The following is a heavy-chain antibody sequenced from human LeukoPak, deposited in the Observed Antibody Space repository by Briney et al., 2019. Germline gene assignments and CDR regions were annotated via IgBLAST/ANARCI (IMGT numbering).Heavy chain of an antibody. CDR3: ATGSSGPYYFDY. CDR2: FDPEDGET. CDR1: GYTLTELS. D-gene: IGHD6-19*01. Sequence: ASVKVSCKVSGYTLTELSMHWVRQAPGKGLEGMGGFDPEDGETIYAQKFQGRVTMTEDTSTDTAYMELSSLRSEDTAVYYCATGSSGPYYFDYWGRGTLVTVSS. J-gene: IGHJ4*02. V-gene: IGHV1-24*01.